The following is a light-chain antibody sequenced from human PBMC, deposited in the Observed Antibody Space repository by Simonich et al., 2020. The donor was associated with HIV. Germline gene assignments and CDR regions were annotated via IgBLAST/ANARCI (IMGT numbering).Light chain of an antibody. V-gene: IGKV1-5*03. CDR2: KAS. Sequence: ASVGDRVTITCRASQSISSWLAWYQQKPGKAPKLLIYKASSLESGVPSRFSGSGSGTEFTLTISSLQPDDFATYYCQQLSSYSTFGQGTRLEIK. CDR1: QSISSW. J-gene: IGKJ5*01. CDR3: QQLSSYST.